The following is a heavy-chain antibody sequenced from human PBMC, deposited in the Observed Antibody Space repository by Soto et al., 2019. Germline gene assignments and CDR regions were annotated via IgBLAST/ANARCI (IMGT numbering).Heavy chain of an antibody. CDR1: GRSISSVGYS. CDR2: IYHSGRT. Sequence: QLQLQDSASGLVQPSQPLSLTCAVSGRSISSVGYSWSWIRQPPGRGLEWLGYIYHSGRTDYNPSLKSRVTISVDRSENEFSRKLGCVTAADTAVYCCARGRPFGRWGRGTLVTVSS. CDR3: ARGRPFGR. V-gene: IGHV4-30-2*01. D-gene: IGHD3-10*01. J-gene: IGHJ4*02.